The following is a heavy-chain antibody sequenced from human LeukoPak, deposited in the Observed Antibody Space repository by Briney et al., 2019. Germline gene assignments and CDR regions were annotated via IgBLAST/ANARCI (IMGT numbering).Heavy chain of an antibody. CDR3: ARVWGRISSRIAAAGTKDY. V-gene: IGHV3-7*01. CDR1: GFTFSSYA. CDR2: IKQDGSEK. Sequence: GGSLRLSCAASGFTFSSYAMSWVRQAPGKGLEWVANIKQDGSEKYYVDSVKGRFTISRDNAKNSLYLQMNSLRAEDTAVYYCARVWGRISSRIAAAGTKDYWGQGTLVTVSS. J-gene: IGHJ4*02. D-gene: IGHD6-13*01.